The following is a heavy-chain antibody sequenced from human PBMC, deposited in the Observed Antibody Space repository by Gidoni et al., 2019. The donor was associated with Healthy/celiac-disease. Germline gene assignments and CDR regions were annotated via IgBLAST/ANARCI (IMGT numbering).Heavy chain of an antibody. V-gene: IGHV1-18*01. J-gene: IGHJ4*02. CDR2: ISAYNGNT. D-gene: IGHD3-3*01. CDR3: AREGPTYYDFWSGYSNYFDY. Sequence: QVQLVQSGAEVKKPGASVKVSCKASGYTFTSYGISWVRQAPGQGLEWMGWISAYNGNTNYAQKLQGRVTMTTDTSTSTAYMELRSLRSDDTAVYYCAREGPTYYDFWSGYSNYFDYWGQGTLVTVSS. CDR1: GYTFTSYG.